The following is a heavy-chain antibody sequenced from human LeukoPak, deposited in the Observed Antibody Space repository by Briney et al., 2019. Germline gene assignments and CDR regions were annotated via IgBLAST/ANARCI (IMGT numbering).Heavy chain of an antibody. D-gene: IGHD3-22*01. CDR1: GFTFSSYA. V-gene: IGHV3-30-3*01. J-gene: IGHJ4*02. CDR2: ISYDGSNK. CDR3: ARSITMIVVADY. Sequence: PGGSLRLSCAASGFTFSSYAMHWVRQAPGKGLEWVAVISYDGSNKYYADSVKGRFTISRDDSKNTLYLQMNSLRAEDTAVYYCARSITMIVVADYWGQGTLVTVSS.